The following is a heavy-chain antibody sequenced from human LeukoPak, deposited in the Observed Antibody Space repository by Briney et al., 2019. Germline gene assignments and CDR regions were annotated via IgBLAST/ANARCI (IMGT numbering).Heavy chain of an antibody. CDR3: ARGMGGYGGYDY. J-gene: IGHJ4*02. D-gene: IGHD5-12*01. Sequence: PGGSLRLSCAASGFTVSSNYMSWVRQAPGQGLEWVSVIYSGGSSYYADSVKGRFTISRDNSKNTVYLQTNSLRVEDTAVYYCARGMGGYGGYDYWGQGTLVTVSS. CDR2: IYSGGSS. CDR1: GFTVSSNY. V-gene: IGHV3-66*01.